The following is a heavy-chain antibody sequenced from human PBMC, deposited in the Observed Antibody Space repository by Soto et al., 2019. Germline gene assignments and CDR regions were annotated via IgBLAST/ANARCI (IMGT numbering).Heavy chain of an antibody. CDR1: GDSINSYY. Sequence: SETRSLTCTVSGDSINSYYWSWVRQPPGNGLEWIAYIYHSGSTNYNPSLKSRVTISVDTSKNHFSLKLNSVTAADTAVYYCARSAAAGTYFYYGMDVWGQGNKVPVSS. CDR3: ARSAAAGTYFYYGMDV. CDR2: IYHSGST. V-gene: IGHV4-59*01. J-gene: IGHJ6*02. D-gene: IGHD6-13*01.